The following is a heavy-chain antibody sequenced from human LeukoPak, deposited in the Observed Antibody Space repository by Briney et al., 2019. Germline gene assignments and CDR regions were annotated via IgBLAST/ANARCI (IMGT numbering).Heavy chain of an antibody. Sequence: GGSLRLSCTASGFTVSSNYMSWVRQAPGKGREWVSVIYSGGSTYYADSVKGRFSISRDNSKNTLYLQMNSLRAEDTAVYYCARDLYGAERGYWGQGTLVTVSS. V-gene: IGHV3-53*01. J-gene: IGHJ4*02. D-gene: IGHD4-17*01. CDR3: ARDLYGAERGY. CDR1: GFTVSSNY. CDR2: IYSGGST.